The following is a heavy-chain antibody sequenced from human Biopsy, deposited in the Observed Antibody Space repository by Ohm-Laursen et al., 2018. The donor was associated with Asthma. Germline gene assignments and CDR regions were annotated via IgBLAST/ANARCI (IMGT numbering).Heavy chain of an antibody. V-gene: IGHV3-30*18. CDR1: GFSFRNFV. D-gene: IGHD1-26*01. CDR3: AKELFPGWELRRGPDS. Sequence: SLRLSCAASGFSFRNFVVHWVRQAPGKGLEWVAVISFAGSNEDYADSVKGRFTISRDNSKNTLFLEMNSLRPEDTAVYYCAKELFPGWELRRGPDSWGQGTLVTVSS. CDR2: ISFAGSNE. J-gene: IGHJ4*02.